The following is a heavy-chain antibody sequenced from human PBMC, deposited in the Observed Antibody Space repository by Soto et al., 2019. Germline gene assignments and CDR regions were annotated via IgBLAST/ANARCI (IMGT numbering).Heavy chain of an antibody. CDR2: INPSGGST. J-gene: IGHJ3*02. D-gene: IGHD6-19*01. Sequence: QVQLVQSGAEVKKPGASVKVSCKASGYTFTSYYMHWVRQAPGQGLEWMGIINPSGGSTSYAQKFRGRVTMTRDTCTSTVSMELSSLRSEDTAVYYCAREAGIIAVDGTGDNAFDIWGQGTMVTVSS. CDR3: AREAGIIAVDGTGDNAFDI. V-gene: IGHV1-46*03. CDR1: GYTFTSYY.